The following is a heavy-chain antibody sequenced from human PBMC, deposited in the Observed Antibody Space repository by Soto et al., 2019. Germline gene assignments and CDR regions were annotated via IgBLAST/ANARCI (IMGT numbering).Heavy chain of an antibody. CDR3: ARHREAGDYYYYGMDV. V-gene: IGHV4-39*01. Sequence: SETLSLTCTVSGGSISSSSYYWGWIRQPPGKGLEWIGSIYYSGSTYYNPSLKSRVTISVDTSKNQFSLKLSSVTAADTAVYYCARHREAGDYYYYGMDVWRQGTTVTVSS. D-gene: IGHD1-26*01. CDR2: IYYSGST. J-gene: IGHJ6*02. CDR1: GGSISSSSYY.